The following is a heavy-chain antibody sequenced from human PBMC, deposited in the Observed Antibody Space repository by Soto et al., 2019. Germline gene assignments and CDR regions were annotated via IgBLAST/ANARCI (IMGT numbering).Heavy chain of an antibody. CDR1: GGSISGYY. D-gene: IGHD3-16*02. CDR2: IYYSGST. CDR3: ARGHIVSSDFYFLEV. V-gene: IGHV4-59*12. J-gene: IGHJ6*03. Sequence: SETLSLTCTVSGGSISGYYWSWIRQPPGKGLEWIGFIYYSGSTNYNPSLKSRVSISLDLIKKQVSLRLSSMTAADTGIYYCARGHIVSSDFYFLEVWGRGTTVTVSS.